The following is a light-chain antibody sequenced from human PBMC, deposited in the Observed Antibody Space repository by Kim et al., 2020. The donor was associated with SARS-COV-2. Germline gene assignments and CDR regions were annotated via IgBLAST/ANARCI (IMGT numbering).Light chain of an antibody. V-gene: IGLV2-14*01. CDR1: SSDIGGYDF. J-gene: IGLJ3*02. CDR3: SSYTDSRTVV. Sequence: QSALTQPASVSGSPGQSIAISCTGTSSDIGGYDFVSWYQQHPGKAPKLMISDVTKRPSGVSDRFSGSKSGNTASLAISGLQAEDEADYYCSSYTDSRTVVFGGGTQLTVL. CDR2: DVT.